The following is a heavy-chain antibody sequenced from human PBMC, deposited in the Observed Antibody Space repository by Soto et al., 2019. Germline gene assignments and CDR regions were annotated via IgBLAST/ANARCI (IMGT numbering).Heavy chain of an antibody. J-gene: IGHJ5*02. CDR2: TYYRSKWYN. CDR1: GDSVSSNSAA. V-gene: IGHV6-1*01. D-gene: IGHD6-19*01. CDR3: AREEVAGILLVNLFDP. Sequence: PSQTLSLPCAISGDSVSSNSAAWNWIRRSPSRGLEWLGRTYYRSKWYNDYAVSVKSRITINPDTSKNQFSLQLNSVTPEDTAVYYCAREEVAGILLVNLFDPWGQGALVTVSS.